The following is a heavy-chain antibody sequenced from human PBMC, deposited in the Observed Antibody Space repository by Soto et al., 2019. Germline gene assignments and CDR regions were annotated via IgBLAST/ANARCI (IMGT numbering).Heavy chain of an antibody. CDR1: GFTFSSYA. J-gene: IGHJ4*02. V-gene: IGHV3-30-3*01. Sequence: QVQLVESGGGVVQPGRSLRLSCATSGFTFSSYAMHWVRQAPGKGLEWVAVISYDGSNEYYADSVKGRFTISRDNSKSTLFLQMNSLTAEDTAVYYCARDLYVGNGNWGQGTLVTVSS. D-gene: IGHD3-16*01. CDR3: ARDLYVGNGN. CDR2: ISYDGSNE.